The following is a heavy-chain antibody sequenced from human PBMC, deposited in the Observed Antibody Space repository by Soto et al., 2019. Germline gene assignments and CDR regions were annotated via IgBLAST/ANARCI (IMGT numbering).Heavy chain of an antibody. CDR3: AKPRSGWYRSFDY. CDR1: GFTFSSYA. D-gene: IGHD6-19*01. V-gene: IGHV3-23*01. Sequence: GSLGLACAASGFTFSSYAMSWVRQAPGKGLEWVSTISGSGGSTYYADSVKGRFTISRDNSKNTLYLQMNSLRAEDTAVYYCAKPRSGWYRSFDYWGQGTLVTVYS. CDR2: ISGSGGST. J-gene: IGHJ4*02.